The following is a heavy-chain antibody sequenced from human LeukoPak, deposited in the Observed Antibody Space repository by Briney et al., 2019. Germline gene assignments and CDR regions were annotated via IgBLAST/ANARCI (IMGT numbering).Heavy chain of an antibody. CDR2: IYTSGYT. V-gene: IGHV4-4*09. D-gene: IGHD1-26*01. CDR1: GGSISSYY. J-gene: IGHJ4*02. CDR3: ARRDSGSYSYFDY. Sequence: SETLSLTCTVSGGSISSYYWSWIRQPPGKGLEWIGYIYTSGYTIYNPSLKSRVTISLDTSKNQFSLTLSSVTAADTAVYYCARRDSGSYSYFDYWGQGTLVTVSS.